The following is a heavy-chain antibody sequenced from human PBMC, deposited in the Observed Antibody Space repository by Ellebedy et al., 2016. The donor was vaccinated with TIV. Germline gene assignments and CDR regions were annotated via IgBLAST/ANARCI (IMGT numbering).Heavy chain of an antibody. CDR1: GYIFTSYA. J-gene: IGHJ4*02. D-gene: IGHD2-8*01. CDR3: ARGVYSMGNFDY. CDR2: INAGNGNT. V-gene: IGHV1-3*01. Sequence: AASVKVSCKASGYIFTSYAMYWVRQAPGQRLEWMGWINAGNGNTKYSQKFQGRVTISRDTSASTAYMELNSLRSEDTAVYYCARGVYSMGNFDYWGQGTLVIVSS.